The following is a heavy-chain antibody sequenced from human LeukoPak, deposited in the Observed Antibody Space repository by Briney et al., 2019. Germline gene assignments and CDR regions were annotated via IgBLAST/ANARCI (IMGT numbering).Heavy chain of an antibody. V-gene: IGHV3-30-3*01. J-gene: IGHJ4*02. Sequence: GGSLRLSCAASGFIFTNYAMHWVRQAPGKGLERVAIISYDGSNKNYADSVKGRFTISRDNSKSTLYLQIDSLRAEDTAVYFCARNRASVAGQGAGDSWGQGTLVTVSS. CDR1: GFIFTNYA. CDR3: ARNRASVAGQGAGDS. CDR2: ISYDGSNK. D-gene: IGHD6-19*01.